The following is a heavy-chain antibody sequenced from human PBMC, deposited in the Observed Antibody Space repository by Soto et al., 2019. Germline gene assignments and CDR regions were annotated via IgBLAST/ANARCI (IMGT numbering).Heavy chain of an antibody. CDR3: AKETYYYDSSGYYYVSPFDY. CDR1: VFTFSIYA. V-gene: IGHV3-23*01. D-gene: IGHD3-22*01. CDR2: ISGSGGST. J-gene: IGHJ4*02. Sequence: PRGSLLLSCASSVFTFSIYAMSWVRQAPGKGLDWVSAISGSGGSTYYADSVKGRFTISRDNSKNTLYLQMNSLRAEDTAVYYCAKETYYYDSSGYYYVSPFDYWGQGTMVTVSS.